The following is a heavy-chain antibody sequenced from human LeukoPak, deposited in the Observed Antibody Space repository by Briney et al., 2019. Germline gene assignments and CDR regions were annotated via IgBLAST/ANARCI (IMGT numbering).Heavy chain of an antibody. CDR2: IKPDGSDK. Sequence: PGGSLRLSCAPSEFTFSDYWMSWVRQAPGKGLEWVANIKPDGSDKNYEDSVKGRFTISRDNARNSLYLQMNTLRAEDTAMYFCAREVWAAFDIWGQGTMVTVSS. CDR3: AREVWAAFDI. V-gene: IGHV3-7*01. J-gene: IGHJ3*02. CDR1: EFTFSDYW. D-gene: IGHD7-27*01.